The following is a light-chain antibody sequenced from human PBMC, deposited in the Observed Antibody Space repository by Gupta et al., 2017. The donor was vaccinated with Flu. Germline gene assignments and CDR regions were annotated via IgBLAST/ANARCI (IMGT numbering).Light chain of an antibody. CDR3: QVPDRSSDNVL. V-gene: IGLV3-21*02. J-gene: IGLJ2*01. CDR2: DDS. CDR1: NIGSKS. Sequence: SSVLTQPPSVSVAPGQTARITCGGNNIGSKSVLWYQHQPAQAPVVVVHDDSDRPSAIPERISGSNSATTATLTIIRVEAGDEADYYCQVPDRSSDNVLFGGGTKMTVL.